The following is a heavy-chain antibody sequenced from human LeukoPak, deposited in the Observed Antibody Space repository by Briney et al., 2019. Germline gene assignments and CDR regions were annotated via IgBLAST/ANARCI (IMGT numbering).Heavy chain of an antibody. CDR3: AQDYDFWSGSYYFDY. CDR1: GFTFSSYA. Sequence: PGGSLRLSCAASGFTFSSYAMSWVRQAPGKGLEWVSAISGSGGSTYYADSVKGRFTISRDNSKNTLYLQMNSLRAEDTAVYYCAQDYDFWSGSYYFDYWGKGTRVTVPS. J-gene: IGHJ4*02. V-gene: IGHV3-23*01. CDR2: ISGSGGST. D-gene: IGHD3-3*01.